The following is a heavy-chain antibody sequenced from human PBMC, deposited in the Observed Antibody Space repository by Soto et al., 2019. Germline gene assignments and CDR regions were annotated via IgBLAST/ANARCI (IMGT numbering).Heavy chain of an antibody. V-gene: IGHV4-30-4*01. Sequence: PSETLSLTCTVSGGSISSGDYYWSWIRQPPGKGLEWIGYIYYSGSTYYNPSLKSRVTISVDTSKNQFSLKLSSVTAADTAVYYCARGASGITGTIAGKTFDYWGQGTLVTVSS. CDR3: ARGASGITGTIAGKTFDY. CDR1: GGSISSGDYY. J-gene: IGHJ4*02. CDR2: IYYSGST. D-gene: IGHD1-7*01.